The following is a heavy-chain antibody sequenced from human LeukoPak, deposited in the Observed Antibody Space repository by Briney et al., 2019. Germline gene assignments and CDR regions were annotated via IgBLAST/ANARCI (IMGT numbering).Heavy chain of an antibody. D-gene: IGHD3-10*01. CDR2: ISGSGGST. V-gene: IGHV3-23*01. CDR3: ARGRVRGVISQFDY. Sequence: GGSLRLSCAASGFTFSSYAMSWVRQAPGKGLEWVLAISGSGGSTYYADSVKGRFTISRDNSKNTLYLQMNSLRAEDTAVYYCARGRVRGVISQFDYWGQGTLVTVSS. J-gene: IGHJ4*02. CDR1: GFTFSSYA.